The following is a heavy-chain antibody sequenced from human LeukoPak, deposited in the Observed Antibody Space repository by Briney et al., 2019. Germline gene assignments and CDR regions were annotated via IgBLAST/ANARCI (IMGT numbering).Heavy chain of an antibody. Sequence: GGSLRLSCAASGFPFSSYWMHWVRQAPGKGLVWVSRINIDGRNTNYADSVKGRFTISRDNGKNTLYLQMDSLRAEDTAVYYCARSLGGAYDYWGQGTLVTVSS. CDR1: GFPFSSYW. J-gene: IGHJ4*02. CDR2: INIDGRNT. CDR3: ARSLGGAYDY. V-gene: IGHV3-74*01. D-gene: IGHD1-26*01.